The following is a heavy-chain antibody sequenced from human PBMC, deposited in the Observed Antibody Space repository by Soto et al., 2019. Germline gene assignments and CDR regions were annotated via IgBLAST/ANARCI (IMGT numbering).Heavy chain of an antibody. CDR1: GFSLSTTGVG. J-gene: IGHJ6*02. D-gene: IGHD2-21*01. CDR2: IYWDDDK. Sequence: KESGPTLVTPTQTLTLTCTFSGFSLSTTGVGVGWIRQPPGKALEWLALIYWDDDKRYNPSLKSRLTITKDTSKNQVVLTMTNMDPVDTATYYCVQSRCGGDCLQSYSSHSYYGLDVWGQGTTVTVSS. CDR3: VQSRCGGDCLQSYSSHSYYGLDV. V-gene: IGHV2-5*02.